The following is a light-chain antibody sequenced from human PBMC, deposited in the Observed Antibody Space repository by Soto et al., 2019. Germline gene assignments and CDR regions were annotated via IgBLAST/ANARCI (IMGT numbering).Light chain of an antibody. CDR1: QSISSW. J-gene: IGKJ1*01. CDR2: DAS. Sequence: DIQMTQSPSTLSASVGDRVTITCRASQSISSWLAWYQQKPGKAPKLLIYDASSLESGVPSRFSGSGSGTEFTLTISSLQPDDFATYYCHQYNSYPGTFGQGTKVEI. V-gene: IGKV1-5*01. CDR3: HQYNSYPGT.